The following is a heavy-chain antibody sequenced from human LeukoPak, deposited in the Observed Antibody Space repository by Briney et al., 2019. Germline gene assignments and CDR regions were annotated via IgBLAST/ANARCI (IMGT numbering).Heavy chain of an antibody. D-gene: IGHD6-19*01. CDR1: GYTFTSYA. V-gene: IGHV1-3*01. CDR2: INAGNGNT. J-gene: IGHJ5*02. Sequence: ASVKVSCKASGYTFTSYAMHWVRQAPGQRLEWMGWINAGNGNTKYSQKFQGRVTITRDISASTAYMELSSLRSEDTAVYYCARDSGGWYPTGQNWFDPWGQGTLVTVSS. CDR3: ARDSGGWYPTGQNWFDP.